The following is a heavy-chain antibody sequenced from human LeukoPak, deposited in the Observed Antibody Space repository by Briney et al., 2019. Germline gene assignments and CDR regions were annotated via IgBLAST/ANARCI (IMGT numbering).Heavy chain of an antibody. D-gene: IGHD6-25*01. Sequence: GGSLRLSCAASGFTFSDYYMSWIRQAPGKGLEWVSYISTSGSTIYYADSVKGRFTISRDNAKNSLYLQMNSLRAEDTALYHCARDIKISSGWDKYYYYYYMDVWGKGTTVTISS. CDR1: GFTFSDYY. CDR3: ARDIKISSGWDKYYYYYYMDV. CDR2: ISTSGSTI. V-gene: IGHV3-11*01. J-gene: IGHJ6*03.